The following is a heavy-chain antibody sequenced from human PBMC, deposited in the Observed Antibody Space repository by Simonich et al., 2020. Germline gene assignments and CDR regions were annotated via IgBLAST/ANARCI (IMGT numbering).Heavy chain of an antibody. CDR2: INPNSGGT. V-gene: IGHV1-2*02. J-gene: IGHJ3*02. Sequence: QVQLVQSGAEVKKPGASVKVSCKASGYTFTGNYMHWVRQAPGQGLEWMGWINPNSGGTNYAQKLQGRVTMTRDTSISPAYVELSRLRSDDTAVYYCARVRFEAFDIWGQGTMVTVSS. CDR1: GYTFTGNY. CDR3: ARVRFEAFDI.